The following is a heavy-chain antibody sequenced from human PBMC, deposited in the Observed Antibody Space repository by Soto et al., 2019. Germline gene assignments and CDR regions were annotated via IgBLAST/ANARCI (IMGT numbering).Heavy chain of an antibody. CDR1: GGSISSGGYY. D-gene: IGHD3-9*01. Sequence: SETLSLTCTVSGGSISSGGYYWSWIRQHPGKGLEWIGYIYYSGSTYYNPSLKSRVTISVDTSKNQFSLKLSSVTAADTAVYYCARVGDILTGYSFDYWGQGTLVTVSS. V-gene: IGHV4-31*03. CDR2: IYYSGST. CDR3: ARVGDILTGYSFDY. J-gene: IGHJ4*02.